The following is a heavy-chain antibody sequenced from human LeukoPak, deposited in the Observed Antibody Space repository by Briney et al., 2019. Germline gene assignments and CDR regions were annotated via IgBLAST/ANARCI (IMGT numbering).Heavy chain of an antibody. J-gene: IGHJ6*03. D-gene: IGHD3-3*01. CDR3: ARAFGDFWSGYYPSYYNYYMDV. V-gene: IGHV1-2*02. CDR2: ISPNSGGT. Sequence: ASVKVSCKASGYTFTGYYMHWVRQAPGQGLEWMGWISPNSGGTNYAQKFQGRVTMTRDTSISTAYMELSRLRSDDTAVYHCARAFGDFWSGYYPSYYNYYMDVWGKGTTVTVSS. CDR1: GYTFTGYY.